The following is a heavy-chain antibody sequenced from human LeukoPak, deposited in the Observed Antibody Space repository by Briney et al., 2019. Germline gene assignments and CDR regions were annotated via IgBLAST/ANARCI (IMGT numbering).Heavy chain of an antibody. J-gene: IGHJ4*02. D-gene: IGHD3-3*01. CDR1: GFTFSSYA. Sequence: PGGSLRLSCAASGFTFSSYAMSWVRQAPGKGLEWVSAISGSGGSTYYADSVKGRFTISRDNSKNTLYLQMNSLRAEDTAVYYCAKVTPADYDFWSGYLYYFDYWGQGTLVTVSS. CDR3: AKVTPADYDFWSGYLYYFDY. CDR2: ISGSGGST. V-gene: IGHV3-23*01.